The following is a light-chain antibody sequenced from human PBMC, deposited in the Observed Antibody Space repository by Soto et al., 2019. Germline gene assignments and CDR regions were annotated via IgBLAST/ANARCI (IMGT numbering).Light chain of an antibody. J-gene: IGLJ1*01. CDR1: SGDIGRYNL. V-gene: IGLV2-23*02. CDR2: AVS. Sequence: QSALTQPASVSGSPGQSITISCTGTSGDIGRYNLVSWYQQHPGKAPILMIYAVSQRPSGVSSRFSGSKSGNTASLSISGLQAEDEADYYCCSYAGGTLHYVFGTGTKLTVL. CDR3: CSYAGGTLHYV.